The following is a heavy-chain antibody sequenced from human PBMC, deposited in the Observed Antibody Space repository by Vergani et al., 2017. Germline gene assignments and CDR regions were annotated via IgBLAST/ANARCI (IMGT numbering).Heavy chain of an antibody. CDR1: GFTFSSYS. CDR2: ISSSSSTI. CDR3: ARFYDFWSGYYLYYYYMDV. D-gene: IGHD3-3*01. J-gene: IGHJ6*03. V-gene: IGHV3-48*04. Sequence: EVQLVESGGGLVQPGGSLRLSCAASGFTFSSYSINWVRQAPGKGLEWVSYISSSSSTIYYADSVKGRFTISRDNAKNSLYLQMNSLRAEDTAVYYCARFYDFWSGYYLYYYYMDVWGKGTTVTVSS.